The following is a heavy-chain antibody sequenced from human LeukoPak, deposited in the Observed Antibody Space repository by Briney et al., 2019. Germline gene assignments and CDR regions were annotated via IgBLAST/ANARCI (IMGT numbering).Heavy chain of an antibody. CDR2: MHTGGSA. J-gene: IGHJ6*02. D-gene: IGHD1-7*01. V-gene: IGHV3-53*01. Sequence: PGGSLRLSCAASGLSVRSNYLTWVRQAPGKGLEWVSVMHTGGSAYYADSVKGRFIISRDNSKNTLYLQINNLRAEDTAVYYCASSNWNSANYYYAMDVWGQGTTVIVSS. CDR3: ASSNWNSANYYYAMDV. CDR1: GLSVRSNY.